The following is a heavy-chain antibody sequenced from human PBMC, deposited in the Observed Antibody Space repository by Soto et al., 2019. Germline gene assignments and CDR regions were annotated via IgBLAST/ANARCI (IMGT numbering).Heavy chain of an antibody. D-gene: IGHD3-3*01. CDR1: GFTFSSYG. CDR2: IWYDGSNK. Sequence: PGESLKISCAASGFTFSSYGMHWVRQAPGKGLEWVAVIWYDGSNKYYADSVKGRFTISRDNSKNTLYLQMNSLRAEDTAVYYCARDYEVWSGYVYYYYYGMDVWGQGTTVTVSS. V-gene: IGHV3-33*01. J-gene: IGHJ6*02. CDR3: ARDYEVWSGYVYYYYYGMDV.